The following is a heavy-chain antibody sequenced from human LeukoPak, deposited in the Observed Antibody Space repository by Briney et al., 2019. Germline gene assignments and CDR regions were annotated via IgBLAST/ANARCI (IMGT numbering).Heavy chain of an antibody. CDR1: GYTFTGYY. J-gene: IGHJ4*02. CDR3: ARGGLRFLEWLRD. CDR2: INPNSGGT. V-gene: IGHV1-2*02. Sequence: ASVKVSCKASGYTFTGYYMHWVRQAPGQGLEWMGWINPNSGGTKYAQKFQGGVTMTRDTSISTAYMELSRLRSDDTAIYYCARGGLRFLEWLRDWGQGALVTVSS. D-gene: IGHD3-3*01.